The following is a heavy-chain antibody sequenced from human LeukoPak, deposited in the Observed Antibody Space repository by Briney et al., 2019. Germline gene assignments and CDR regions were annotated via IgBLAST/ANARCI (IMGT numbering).Heavy chain of an antibody. Sequence: SETLSLTCTVSGYSISNGYYWGWIRQPPGKGLEWIGSIYYSGSTYYNPSLKSRVTISVDTSKNQFSLKLSSVTAADAAVYYCARVKEEGSLPIDYRGQGTLVTVSS. CDR3: ARVKEEGSLPIDY. CDR1: GYSISNGYY. J-gene: IGHJ4*02. D-gene: IGHD3-10*01. V-gene: IGHV4-38-2*02. CDR2: IYYSGST.